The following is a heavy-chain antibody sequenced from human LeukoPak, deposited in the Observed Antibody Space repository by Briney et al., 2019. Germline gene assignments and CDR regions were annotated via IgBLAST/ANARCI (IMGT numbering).Heavy chain of an antibody. CDR2: IIPVFGTS. V-gene: IGHV1-69*05. D-gene: IGHD2-2*02. CDR3: ARVTGGRYCSTTSCYMRGWFDP. J-gene: IGHJ5*02. CDR1: GGTFSSYA. Sequence: SVKVSCKASGGTFSSYAISWVRQAPGQGLEWMGGIIPVFGTSNYAQKFQGRVTVTTDESTRTAYMELSSLRSEDTAVYYCARVTGGRYCSTTSCYMRGWFDPWGQGTLVTVSS.